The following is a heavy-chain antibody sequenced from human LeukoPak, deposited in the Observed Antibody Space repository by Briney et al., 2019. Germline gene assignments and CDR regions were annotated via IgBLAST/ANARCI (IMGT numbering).Heavy chain of an antibody. V-gene: IGHV4-4*07. J-gene: IGHJ3*02. Sequence: SETLSLTCTVSGGSISSYYWSWIRQPAGKGLEWIGRIYTSGSTNYNPSLKSRVTMSVDTSKNQFSLKLSSVTAADTAVYYYAREEGYGTRDDAFDIWGQGTMVTVSS. CDR2: IYTSGST. CDR3: AREEGYGTRDDAFDI. CDR1: GGSISSYY. D-gene: IGHD5-18*01.